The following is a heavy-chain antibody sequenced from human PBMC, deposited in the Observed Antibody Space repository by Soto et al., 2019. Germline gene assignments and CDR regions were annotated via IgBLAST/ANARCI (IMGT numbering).Heavy chain of an antibody. CDR3: AASIFYYGMDV. Sequence: GESLKISYKGSGYKFTNYWIGWVRQMPGKGLEWMGIIYPGDSDTKYNPSFQGQVTISADKSITTTYLRWTSLKASDTAIYYCAASIFYYGMDVWGQGTTVTVSS. CDR1: GYKFTNYW. V-gene: IGHV5-51*01. J-gene: IGHJ6*02. CDR2: IYPGDSDT.